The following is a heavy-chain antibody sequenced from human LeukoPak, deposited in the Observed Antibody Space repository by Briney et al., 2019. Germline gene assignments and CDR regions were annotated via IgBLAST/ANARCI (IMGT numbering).Heavy chain of an antibody. CDR2: ISSSSSYI. CDR1: GFTFSSYS. J-gene: IGHJ3*02. V-gene: IGHV3-21*01. Sequence: GGSLRLSCAASGFTFSSYSMNWVRQAPGKGLEWVSSISSSSSYIYCADSVKGRFTISRDNAKSSLYLQMNSLRAEDTAVYYCARDGPSNAFDIWGQGTMVTVSS. CDR3: ARDGPSNAFDI.